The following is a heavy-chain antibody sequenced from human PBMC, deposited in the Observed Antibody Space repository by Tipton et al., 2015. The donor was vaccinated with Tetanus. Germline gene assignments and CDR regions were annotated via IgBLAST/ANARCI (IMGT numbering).Heavy chain of an antibody. CDR1: GDSIRGGGYY. V-gene: IGHV4-31*03. CDR2: IYDSGNT. Sequence: TLSLTCTVSGDSIRGGGYYWTWIRQHPGKGLEWIGYIYDSGNTYYNPSLKSRLSISVDTSKNQFSLKVTSVTAADTAVYYCGRVMGGATVDPWGQGTPVTVSS. CDR3: GRVMGGATVDP. D-gene: IGHD1-26*01. J-gene: IGHJ5*02.